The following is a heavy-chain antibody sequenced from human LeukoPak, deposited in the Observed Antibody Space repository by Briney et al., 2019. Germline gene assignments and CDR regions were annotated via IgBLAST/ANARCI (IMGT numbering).Heavy chain of an antibody. Sequence: SETLSLTCAVYGGSFSGYYWSWIRQPPGKGLEWIGEINHSGSTNYNPSLKSRVTISVDTSKNQFSLKLSSVTAEDTAVYYCAREGYYEGSPLGYWGQGTQVSVSS. CDR1: GGSFSGYY. CDR2: INHSGST. CDR3: AREGYYEGSPLGY. J-gene: IGHJ4*02. D-gene: IGHD3-22*01. V-gene: IGHV4-34*01.